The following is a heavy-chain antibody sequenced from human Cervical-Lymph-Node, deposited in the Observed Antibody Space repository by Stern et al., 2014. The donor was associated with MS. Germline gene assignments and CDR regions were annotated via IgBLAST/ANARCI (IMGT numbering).Heavy chain of an antibody. CDR2: LNQGGEIT. CDR1: GFTFRNYW. V-gene: IGHV3-74*01. D-gene: IGHD2-2*03. Sequence: EVQLVESGGGLVQPGGSLRLSCEASGFTFRNYWMHWVRQVPGKGLVWVSRLNQGGEITTYADSVKGRFTISRDNAKNTLYLQMNSLSVEDTAVYYCAVDVAGREDYWGKGTLVTVSS. CDR3: AVDVAGREDY. J-gene: IGHJ4*02.